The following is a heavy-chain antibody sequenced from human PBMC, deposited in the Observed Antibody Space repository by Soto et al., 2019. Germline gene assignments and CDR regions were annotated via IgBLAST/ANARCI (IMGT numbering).Heavy chain of an antibody. J-gene: IGHJ3*02. CDR1: GFTFSSYS. Sequence: PGGSLRLSCAASGFTFSSYSMNWVRQAPGKGLEWVSYISSSSSTIYYADSVKGRFTISRDNAKNSLYLQMNSLRAEDTAVYYCAKSLTMIVVVIIGDAFDIWAQGTMVTVSS. CDR3: AKSLTMIVVVIIGDAFDI. V-gene: IGHV3-48*01. CDR2: ISSSSSTI. D-gene: IGHD3-22*01.